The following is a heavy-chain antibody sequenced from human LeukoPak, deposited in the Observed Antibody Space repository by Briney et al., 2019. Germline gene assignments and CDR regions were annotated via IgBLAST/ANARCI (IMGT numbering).Heavy chain of an antibody. CDR2: INHSGST. Sequence: SETLSLTCTVSGGSISSGDYYWSWIRQPPGKGLEWIGEINHSGSTNYNPPLKSRVTISVDTSKNQFSLKLSSVTAADTAVYYCARSPDYYDSSGYYYRDGVFDYWGQGTLVTVSS. D-gene: IGHD3-22*01. CDR1: GGSISSGDYY. V-gene: IGHV4-39*07. J-gene: IGHJ4*02. CDR3: ARSPDYYDSSGYYYRDGVFDY.